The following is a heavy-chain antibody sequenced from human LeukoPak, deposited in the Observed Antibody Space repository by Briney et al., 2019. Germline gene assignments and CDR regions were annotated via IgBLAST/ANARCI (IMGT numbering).Heavy chain of an antibody. CDR1: GGSITSSGYY. D-gene: IGHD4-17*01. CDR2: MYYSGST. V-gene: IGHV4-39*01. Sequence: SETLSLTCTVSGGSITSSGYYWGWIRQTPGKGLEWIGNMYYSGSTYYNPSLKSRVTISVDTSKNQFSLELSSVTAADTAVYYCARYDYGDCWFDPWGQGTLVTVSS. CDR3: ARYDYGDCWFDP. J-gene: IGHJ5*02.